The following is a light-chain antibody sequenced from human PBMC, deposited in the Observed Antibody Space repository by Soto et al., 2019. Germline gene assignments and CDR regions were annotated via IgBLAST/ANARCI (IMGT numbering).Light chain of an antibody. CDR2: AAS. V-gene: IGKV1-17*02. CDR1: RGVRDD. J-gene: IGKJ2*02. Sequence: DIQMTQSPSSLSASVGDRVTITCRASRGVRDDLAWYQQKPGKAPKRLIYAASSLHTGVPSRFSGSGSGTEFTLTVNNLQPEDFATYYCQQYNSYPWTFGQGTKLEIK. CDR3: QQYNSYPWT.